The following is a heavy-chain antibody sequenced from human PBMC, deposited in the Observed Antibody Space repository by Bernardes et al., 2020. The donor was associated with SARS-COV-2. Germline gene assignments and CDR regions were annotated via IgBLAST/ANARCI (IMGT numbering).Heavy chain of an antibody. J-gene: IGHJ4*02. V-gene: IGHV3-33*01. CDR3: ARDLGGCGGDKCSYYFDH. D-gene: IGHD2-21*01. CDR1: GFNLGSYG. CDR2: IWYDGRHK. Sequence: SLRHYCAASGFNLGSYGMNWVRQVPGQGPEWVAVIWYDGRHKYYADSVKGRFTIYKDNSQNMVWLQMDSLRVEDTAVYYCARDLGGCGGDKCSYYFDHGGQGTRVNVPS.